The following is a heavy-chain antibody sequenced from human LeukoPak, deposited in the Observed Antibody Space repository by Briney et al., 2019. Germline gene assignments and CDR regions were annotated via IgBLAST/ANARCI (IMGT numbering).Heavy chain of an antibody. CDR2: INHSGST. J-gene: IGHJ6*02. D-gene: IGHD3-10*01. CDR1: GGSFSGYY. CDR3: ARAKGSGSYYYYYYGMDV. V-gene: IGHV4-34*01. Sequence: SETLSLTCAVYGGSFSGYYWSWIRQPPGKGLEWIGEINHSGSTNYNPSLKSRVTISVDTSKNQISLKLSSVTAADTAVYYCARAKGSGSYYYYYYGMDVWGQGTTVTVSS.